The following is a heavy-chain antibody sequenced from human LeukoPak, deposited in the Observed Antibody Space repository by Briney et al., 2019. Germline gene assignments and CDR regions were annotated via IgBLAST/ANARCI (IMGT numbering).Heavy chain of an antibody. Sequence: GGFLRLSCAASGFIFNNYWMTWVRQAPGKGLEWVANINQDGTVKYYLDSVRGRFIISRDNAKNAVYLQVNSLRAEDTAVYYCARIGYSSSCTDYWGLGTLVIVSS. J-gene: IGHJ4*01. D-gene: IGHD6-13*01. CDR3: ARIGYSSSCTDY. CDR2: INQDGTVK. V-gene: IGHV3-7*01. CDR1: GFIFNNYW.